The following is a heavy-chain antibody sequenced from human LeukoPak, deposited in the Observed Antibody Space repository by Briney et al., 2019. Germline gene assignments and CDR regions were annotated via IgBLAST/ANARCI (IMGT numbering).Heavy chain of an antibody. CDR2: ISSTSSTK. J-gene: IGHJ4*02. V-gene: IGHV3-48*01. CDR3: TRGGEARPDY. CDR1: GFPLSNYG. D-gene: IGHD6-6*01. Sequence: GGSLRLSCAASGFPLSNYGMNWVRQAPGKGLEWVAYISSTSSTKDYADSVKGRFTISRDNAKSSLYLQMNSLRADDTPLYYCTRGGEARPDYGGRGTLVVVSS.